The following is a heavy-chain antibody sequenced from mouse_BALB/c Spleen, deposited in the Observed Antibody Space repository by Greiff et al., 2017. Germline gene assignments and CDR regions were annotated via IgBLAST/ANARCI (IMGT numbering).Heavy chain of an antibody. J-gene: IGHJ2*01. CDR1: GFSLTSYG. V-gene: IGHV2-9*02. D-gene: IGHD2-4*01. Sequence: VKLMESGPGLVAPSQSLSITCTVSGFSLTSYGVHWVRQPPGKGLEWLGVIWAGGSTNYNSALMSRLSISKDNSKSQVFLKMNSLQTDDTAMYYCARGGNDYDVGSFDDWGQGTTLTVSS. CDR3: ARGGNDYDVGSFDD. CDR2: IWAGGST.